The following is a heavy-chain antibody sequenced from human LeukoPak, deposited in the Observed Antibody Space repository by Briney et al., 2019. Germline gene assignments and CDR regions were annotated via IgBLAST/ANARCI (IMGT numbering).Heavy chain of an antibody. J-gene: IGHJ6*02. Sequence: PGGSLRLSCAASGFTFSSYAMTWVRQAPGMGLEWVSAISGSGGSTYYADSVKGRFTISRDNSRNTLYLQMNSLRAEDTAVYYCAKGGRLRYFVDRVGYYGMDVWGQGTTVTVSS. V-gene: IGHV3-23*01. CDR3: AKGGRLRYFVDRVGYYGMDV. CDR2: ISGSGGST. D-gene: IGHD3-9*01. CDR1: GFTFSSYA.